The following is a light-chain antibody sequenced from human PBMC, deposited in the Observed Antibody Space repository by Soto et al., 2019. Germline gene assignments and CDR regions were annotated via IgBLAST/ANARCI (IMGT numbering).Light chain of an antibody. Sequence: EIVMMQSPATLSVSTGERATLSCRASQSVSSNLAWYQQKPGQAPRLLIYGASTRATGIPARFSGSGSGTEFTLTISSLQSEDFAVYFCQRYNNWPRTFGQGTK. CDR1: QSVSSN. CDR2: GAS. CDR3: QRYNNWPRT. J-gene: IGKJ1*01. V-gene: IGKV3-15*01.